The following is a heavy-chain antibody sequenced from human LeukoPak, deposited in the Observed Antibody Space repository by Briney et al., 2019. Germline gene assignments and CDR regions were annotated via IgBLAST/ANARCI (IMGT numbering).Heavy chain of an antibody. V-gene: IGHV1-8*01. Sequence: GASVKVSCKASGYTFTNYDINWVRQATGQGLEWMGWMNPNSGNTGYAQKFQGRVTMTRNTSISTAYMELSSLRSEDTAVYFCARSTSRYDDYYYYMDVWGKGTTVTVSS. CDR3: ARSTSRYDDYYYYMDV. CDR1: GYTFTNYD. D-gene: IGHD6-13*01. CDR2: MNPNSGNT. J-gene: IGHJ6*03.